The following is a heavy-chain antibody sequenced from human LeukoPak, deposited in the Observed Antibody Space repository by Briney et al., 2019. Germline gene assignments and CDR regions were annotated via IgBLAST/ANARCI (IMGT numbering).Heavy chain of an antibody. CDR1: GFTVSSNY. CDR3: ARDVRLWFGGLHAFDI. D-gene: IGHD3-10*01. CDR2: IYSGGST. Sequence: PGGSLRLSCAASGFTVSSNYMSWVRQAPGKGLEWVSVIYSGGSTYYADSVKGRFTISRDNSKNTLYLQMNSLRAEDTAVYYCARDVRLWFGGLHAFDIWGQGTMVTVSS. J-gene: IGHJ3*02. V-gene: IGHV3-53*01.